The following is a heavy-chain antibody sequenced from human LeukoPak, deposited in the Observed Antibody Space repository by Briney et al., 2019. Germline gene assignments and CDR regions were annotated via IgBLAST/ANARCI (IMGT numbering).Heavy chain of an antibody. D-gene: IGHD3-3*01. V-gene: IGHV3-20*04. CDR1: GFSFDDYG. Sequence: PGGSLRLSCAASGFSFDDYGMSWVRQAPGKGLEGVSGINWNGGSTGYADSVKGRFTISRDNAKNSLSLQMNSLRVEDTALYYCARGGISIFGVVIYMDVWGKGTTVTVSS. CDR2: INWNGGST. J-gene: IGHJ6*03. CDR3: ARGGISIFGVVIYMDV.